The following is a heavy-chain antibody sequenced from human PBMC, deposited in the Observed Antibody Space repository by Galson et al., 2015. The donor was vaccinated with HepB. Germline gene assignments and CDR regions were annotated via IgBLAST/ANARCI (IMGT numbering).Heavy chain of an antibody. V-gene: IGHV5-51*03. J-gene: IGHJ4*02. CDR1: GYSFTNYW. CDR3: ARLGGIAARPSYFDY. Sequence: QSGAEVKKPGESLKISCKASGYSFTNYWIGWVRQMPGKGLEWMGIIFPADADTAYSPSFQGQVTISADKSITTAYLQWSSLKASDTAMYYCARLGGIAARPSYFDYWGQGTLVTVSS. D-gene: IGHD6-6*01. CDR2: IFPADADT.